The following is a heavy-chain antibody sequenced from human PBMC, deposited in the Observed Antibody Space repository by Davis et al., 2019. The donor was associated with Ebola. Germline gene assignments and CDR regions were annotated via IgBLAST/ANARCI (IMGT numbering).Heavy chain of an antibody. V-gene: IGHV3-23*01. Sequence: GESLKISCAASGFTFSSYAMSWVRQAPGKGLEWVSAISGSGGSTYYADSVKGRFTISRDNPKNTLYLQMNSLSAEDTAVYYCATPEGYSSTWYYLDFWGPGALVTVSS. CDR1: GFTFSSYA. CDR2: ISGSGGST. CDR3: ATPEGYSSTWYYLDF. J-gene: IGHJ4*02. D-gene: IGHD6-13*01.